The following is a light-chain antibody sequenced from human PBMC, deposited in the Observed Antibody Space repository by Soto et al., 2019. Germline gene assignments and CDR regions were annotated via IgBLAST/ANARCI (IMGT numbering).Light chain of an antibody. Sequence: DIQLTQSPSFLSASVGDRVTITCRASQGISSYLAWYQQKPGKAPELLIYAASTLQSGVPSRFSGSASGTEFTLTISSLQPEDFATYYCQQLNSYPLTFGQGTKVEIK. CDR1: QGISSY. CDR2: AAS. CDR3: QQLNSYPLT. J-gene: IGKJ1*01. V-gene: IGKV1-9*01.